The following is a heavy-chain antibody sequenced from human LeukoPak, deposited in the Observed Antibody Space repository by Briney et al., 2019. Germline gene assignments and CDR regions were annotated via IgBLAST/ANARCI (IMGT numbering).Heavy chain of an antibody. CDR3: ARETIRDAFDI. CDR2: ISYDGSNK. Sequence: GGSLRLSCAASGFTFSSYAMHWVRQAPGKGLEWVAVISYDGSNKYYADSVKGRFTISRDNSKNTLYLQMNSLRAEDTAVYYCARETIRDAFDIWGQGTMVTVSS. J-gene: IGHJ3*02. V-gene: IGHV3-30-3*01. CDR1: GFTFSSYA. D-gene: IGHD2-21*01.